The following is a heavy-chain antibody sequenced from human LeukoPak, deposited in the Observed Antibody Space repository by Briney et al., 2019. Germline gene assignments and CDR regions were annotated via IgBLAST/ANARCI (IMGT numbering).Heavy chain of an antibody. J-gene: IGHJ6*03. CDR1: GFTVSSNY. CDR3: AREEVSLVATITGYYYYYYMDV. CDR2: IYSGGST. V-gene: IGHV3-53*01. Sequence: GGSLRLSCAASGFTVSSNYMSWVRQAPGKGLEWVSVIYSGGSTYYADSVKGRFTISRDNSKNTLYLQMNSLRAGDTAVYYCAREEVSLVATITGYYYYYYMDVWGKGTTVTVSS. D-gene: IGHD5-12*01.